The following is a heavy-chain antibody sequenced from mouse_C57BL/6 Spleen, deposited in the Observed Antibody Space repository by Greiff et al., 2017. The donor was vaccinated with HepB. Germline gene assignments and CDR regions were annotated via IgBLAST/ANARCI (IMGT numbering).Heavy chain of an antibody. J-gene: IGHJ4*01. D-gene: IGHD2-1*01. CDR3: ARNYGNYAMDY. V-gene: IGHV1-20*01. CDR1: GYSFTGYF. Sequence: VQLQQSGPELVKPGDSVKISCKASGYSFTGYFMNWVMQSHGKSLEWIGRINPYNGDTFYNQKFKGKATLTVDKSSSTAHMELRSLTSEDSAVYYCARNYGNYAMDYWGQGTSVTVSS. CDR2: INPYNGDT.